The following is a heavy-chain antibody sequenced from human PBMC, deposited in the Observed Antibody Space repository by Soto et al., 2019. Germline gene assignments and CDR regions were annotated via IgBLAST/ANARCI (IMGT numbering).Heavy chain of an antibody. V-gene: IGHV1-69*13. Sequence: SVKVSCKASGGTFSSYAISWVRQAPGQGLEWMGGIIPIFGTANYAQKFQGRVTITADESTSTAYMELSSLRSEDTAVYYCVLDYYDSSGYYYVIDYWGQGTLVTSPQ. J-gene: IGHJ4*02. CDR3: VLDYYDSSGYYYVIDY. CDR1: GGTFSSYA. D-gene: IGHD3-22*01. CDR2: IIPIFGTA.